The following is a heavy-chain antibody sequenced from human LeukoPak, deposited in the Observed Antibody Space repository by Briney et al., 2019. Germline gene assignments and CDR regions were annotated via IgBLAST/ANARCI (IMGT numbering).Heavy chain of an antibody. CDR3: ARHALPYFPNYDFWSGYYLNWFDP. D-gene: IGHD3-3*01. CDR2: IYYSGST. V-gene: IGHV4-38-2*01. CDR1: GYSISSGYY. J-gene: IGHJ5*02. Sequence: PSETLSLTCAVSGYSISSGYYWGWIRQPPGKGLEWIGSIYYSGSTYYNPSLKSRVTISVDTSKNQFSLKLSSVTAADTAVYYCARHALPYFPNYDFWSGYYLNWFDPWGQGTLVTVSS.